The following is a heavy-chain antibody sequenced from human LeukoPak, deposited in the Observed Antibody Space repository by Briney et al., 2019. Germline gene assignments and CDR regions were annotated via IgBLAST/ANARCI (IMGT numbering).Heavy chain of an antibody. CDR2: ISYDGSNK. Sequence: GGSLRLSCAASGFTFSSYGMHWVRQAPGKGLGWVAVISYDGSNKYYADSVKGRFTISRDNSKNTLYLQMNSLRAEDTAVYYCAKIKASGYSYGYYDYWGQGTLVTVSS. CDR3: AKIKASGYSYGYYDY. CDR1: GFTFSSYG. J-gene: IGHJ4*02. D-gene: IGHD5-18*01. V-gene: IGHV3-30*18.